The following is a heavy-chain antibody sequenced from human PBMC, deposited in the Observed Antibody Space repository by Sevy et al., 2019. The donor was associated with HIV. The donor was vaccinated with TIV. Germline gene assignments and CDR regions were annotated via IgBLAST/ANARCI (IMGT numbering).Heavy chain of an antibody. CDR3: ATTKDYYESSGYPFDY. D-gene: IGHD5-12*01. J-gene: IGHJ4*02. V-gene: IGHV1-24*01. CDR2: FDPEDDEK. Sequence: ASVKVSCKVSGRTLTQLSIHWVRQAPGKGLEWMGTFDPEDDEKIYAHKFQGRVTMTEGTSTDTAYMDPSRLRFGDTAVYYCATTKDYYESSGYPFDYWGQGTLVTVSS. CDR1: GRTLTQLS.